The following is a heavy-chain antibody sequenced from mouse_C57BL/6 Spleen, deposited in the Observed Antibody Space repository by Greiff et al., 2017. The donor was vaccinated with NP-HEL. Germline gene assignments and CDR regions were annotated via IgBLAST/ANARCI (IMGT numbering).Heavy chain of an antibody. CDR1: GYTFTSYW. D-gene: IGHD1-1*01. CDR2: IYPGNSDT. Sequence: EVQLQQSGTVLARPGASVKMSCKTSGYTFTSYWMHWVKQRPGQGLEWIGAIYPGNSDTSYNQKFKGKAKLTAVTSASTAYMELSSLTNEDSAVYDCTISKGHYYGSSPAWFAYWGQGTLVTVSA. J-gene: IGHJ3*01. CDR3: TISKGHYYGSSPAWFAY. V-gene: IGHV1-5*01.